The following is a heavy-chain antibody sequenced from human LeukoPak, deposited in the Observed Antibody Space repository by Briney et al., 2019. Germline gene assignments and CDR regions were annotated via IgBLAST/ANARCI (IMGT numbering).Heavy chain of an antibody. D-gene: IGHD3-9*01. J-gene: IGHJ3*02. V-gene: IGHV3-30*04. CDR2: ISYDGSNK. CDR1: GFTFSSYA. CDR3: ARDSPYFDWVRDHAFDI. Sequence: PGGSLRLSCAASGFTFSSYAMHWVRQAPGKGLEWVAVISYDGSNKYYADSVKGRFTISRDNSKNTLYLQMNSLRAEDTAVYYCARDSPYFDWVRDHAFDIWGQGTMVTVSS.